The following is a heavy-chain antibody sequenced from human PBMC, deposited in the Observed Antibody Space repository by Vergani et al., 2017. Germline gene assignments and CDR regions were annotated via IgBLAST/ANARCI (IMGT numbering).Heavy chain of an antibody. CDR3: ARHGGSGNFYHLFDS. J-gene: IGHJ4*02. CDR2: FHHTGMT. V-gene: IGHV4-39*01. Sequence: QLQLQESGPGLVKPSETLSLTCTVPGGSITYGAFYWGWIRQSPGKGLEWIASFHHTGMTYNNPSLKSRVTIAVDTSKNLISLKLNSVTAADTALYYCARHGGSGNFYHLFDSWGQGTLVTVSS. CDR1: GGSITYGAFY. D-gene: IGHD3-10*01.